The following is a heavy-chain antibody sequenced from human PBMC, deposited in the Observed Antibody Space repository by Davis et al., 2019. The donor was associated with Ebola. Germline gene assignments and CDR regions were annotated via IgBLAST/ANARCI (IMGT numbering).Heavy chain of an antibody. J-gene: IGHJ3*02. Sequence: ASVKVSCKASGYRFTGYYMHWVRQAPGQGLEWMGWINPNSGGTKYAQKFQGRVTMTRDTSISTAYMEVSRLRSDDTAVYYCARPPTGDPGGAFDIWGQGTIVTVSS. CDR2: INPNSGGT. CDR1: GYRFTGYY. V-gene: IGHV1-2*02. D-gene: IGHD7-27*01. CDR3: ARPPTGDPGGAFDI.